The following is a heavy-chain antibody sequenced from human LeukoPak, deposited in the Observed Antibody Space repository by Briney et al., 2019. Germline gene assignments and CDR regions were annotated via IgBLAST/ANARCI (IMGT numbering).Heavy chain of an antibody. CDR2: FDPEDGET. D-gene: IGHD3-9*01. V-gene: IGHV1-24*01. CDR3: ATGLRYFDWLIH. J-gene: IGHJ5*02. CDR1: GYTLTELS. Sequence: ASVTVSCTVSGYTLTELSMHWVRQAPGKGLEWMGGFDPEDGETIYAQKFQGRVTMTEDTSTDTAYMELSSLRSEDTAVYYCATGLRYFDWLIHWGQGTLVTVSS.